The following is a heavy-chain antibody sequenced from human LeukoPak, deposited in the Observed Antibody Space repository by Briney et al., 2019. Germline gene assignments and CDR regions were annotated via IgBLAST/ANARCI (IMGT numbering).Heavy chain of an antibody. CDR1: GGSISSYY. CDR3: ALERPLGEAFDI. CDR2: IYYSGST. J-gene: IGHJ3*02. D-gene: IGHD1-1*01. V-gene: IGHV4-59*01. Sequence: SETLSLTCTVSGGSISSYYWSWIRQPPGKGLEWIGYIYYSGSTNYNPSLKSRVTISVDTSKNQFSLKLSSVTAADTAVYYCALERPLGEAFDIWGQGTMVTVSS.